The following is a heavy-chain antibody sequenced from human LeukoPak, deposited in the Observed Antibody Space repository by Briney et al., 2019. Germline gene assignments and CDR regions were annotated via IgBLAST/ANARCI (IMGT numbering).Heavy chain of an antibody. CDR1: GFTLDDYA. V-gene: IGHV3-9*01. CDR2: ISWNRGSI. Sequence: PGRSLRLSCAVSGFTLDDYAMHWVRQTPGKGLEGVSGISWNRGSIGYADSVKGRFTISREKDKKSLPLQMNSLRAEDTALYYCAKARVGATELIDPRGQGTLVTVSS. CDR3: AKARVGATELIDP. D-gene: IGHD1-26*01. J-gene: IGHJ5*02.